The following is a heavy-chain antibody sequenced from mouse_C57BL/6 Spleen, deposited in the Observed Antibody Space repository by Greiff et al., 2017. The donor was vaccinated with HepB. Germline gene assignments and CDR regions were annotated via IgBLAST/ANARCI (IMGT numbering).Heavy chain of an antibody. Sequence: QVQLKESGAELVRPGASVTLSCKASGYTFTDYEMHWVKQTPVHGLEWIGAIDPETGGTAYNQKFKGKAILTADKSSSTAYMELRSLTSEDSAVYYCTRNGYSPGDYWGQGTTLTVSS. CDR1: GYTFTDYE. CDR2: IDPETGGT. V-gene: IGHV1-15*01. D-gene: IGHD2-14*01. J-gene: IGHJ2*01. CDR3: TRNGYSPGDY.